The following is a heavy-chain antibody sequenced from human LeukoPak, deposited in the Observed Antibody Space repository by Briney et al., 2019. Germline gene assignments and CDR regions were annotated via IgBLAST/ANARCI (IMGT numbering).Heavy chain of an antibody. D-gene: IGHD5-24*01. V-gene: IGHV4-59*01. CDR2: VYYTGST. Sequence: SETLSLTCTASGGSINNYYWSWIRQPPGRGLEWIGYVYYTGSTNYNASLKSRVTISVDTSRNQFSLKLSSVTAADTAVYYCARFSTMLDYWGQGTLVAVSS. J-gene: IGHJ4*02. CDR1: GGSINNYY. CDR3: ARFSTMLDY.